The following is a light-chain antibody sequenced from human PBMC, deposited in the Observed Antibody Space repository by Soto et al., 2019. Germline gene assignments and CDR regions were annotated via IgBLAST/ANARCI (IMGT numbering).Light chain of an antibody. CDR3: ETWYSNTHKV. CDR1: SGHSTYI. V-gene: IGLV4-60*02. Sequence: QSVLTQSSSASASLGSSVKLTCILSSGHSTYIIAWHQQQPGKAPRFLMTLDRSGSYNRGSGVPDRFSGSSSGADRYLTISNRQCEDEGDYYCETWYSNTHKVFGGGTKLTVL. CDR2: LDRSGSY. J-gene: IGLJ3*02.